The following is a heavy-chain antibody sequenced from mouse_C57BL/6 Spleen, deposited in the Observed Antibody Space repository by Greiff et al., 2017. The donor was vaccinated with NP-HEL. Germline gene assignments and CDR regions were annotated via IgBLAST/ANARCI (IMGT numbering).Heavy chain of an antibody. CDR2: INPSNGGT. Sequence: QVQLQQPGTELVKPGASVKLSCKASGYTFTSYWMHWVQQRPGQGLEWIGNINPSNGGTNYNEKFTSKATLTVDKSSSTAYLQLSSLTSEASAVYYCARGNWDYDWDWGYWYFDVWGTGTTVTVSS. V-gene: IGHV1-53*01. CDR3: ARGNWDYDWDWGYWYFDV. CDR1: GYTFTSYW. J-gene: IGHJ1*03. D-gene: IGHD2-4*01.